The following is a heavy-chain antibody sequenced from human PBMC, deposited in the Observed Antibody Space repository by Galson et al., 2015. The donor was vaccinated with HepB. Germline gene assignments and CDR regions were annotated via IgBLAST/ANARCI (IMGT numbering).Heavy chain of an antibody. D-gene: IGHD6-19*01. CDR1: GFTFSSYG. J-gene: IGHJ4*02. Sequence: SLRLSCAASGFTFSSYGMHWVRQAPGKGLEWVAVISYDGSNKYYADSVKGRFTISRDNSKNTLYLQMNSLRAEDTAVYYCAKDIGAVAGPVFDYWGQGTLVTVSS. CDR3: AKDIGAVAGPVFDY. CDR2: ISYDGSNK. V-gene: IGHV3-30*18.